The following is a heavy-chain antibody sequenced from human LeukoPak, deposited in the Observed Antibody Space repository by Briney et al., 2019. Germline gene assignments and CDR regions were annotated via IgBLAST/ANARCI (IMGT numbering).Heavy chain of an antibody. D-gene: IGHD2-8*01. CDR1: GYTFTNFA. Sequence: ASVKVSCKASGYTFTNFAMNWVRQAPGQGLEWMGWINTNTGNPTYAQGFTGRFVLSLDTSVSTAYLQISSLKAEDTAVYYCARGIGIGTVLMVHGNMDVWGKGTTVTVSS. J-gene: IGHJ6*03. CDR3: ARGIGIGTVLMVHGNMDV. CDR2: INTNTGNP. V-gene: IGHV7-4-1*02.